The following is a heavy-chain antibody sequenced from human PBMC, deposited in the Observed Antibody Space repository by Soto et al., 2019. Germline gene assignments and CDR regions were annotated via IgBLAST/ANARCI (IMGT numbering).Heavy chain of an antibody. CDR1: GGTFSSYA. CDR2: IIPIFGTA. CDR3: ARDLGYSGYGSGAFDI. D-gene: IGHD5-12*01. J-gene: IGHJ3*02. Sequence: QVQRVQSGAEVKKPGSSVKVSCKASGGTFSSYAISWVRQAPGQGLEWMGGIIPIFGTANYAQKFQGRVTITADKSTSTADMELSSLRSEDTAVNYCARDLGYSGYGSGAFDIWGQGTMVTVSS. V-gene: IGHV1-69*06.